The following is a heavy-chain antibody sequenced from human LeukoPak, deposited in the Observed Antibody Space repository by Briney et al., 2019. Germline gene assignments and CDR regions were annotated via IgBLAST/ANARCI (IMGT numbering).Heavy chain of an antibody. CDR3: ARAAAGYSKRFDP. V-gene: IGHV4-34*01. CDR2: INHSGST. J-gene: IGHJ5*02. CDR1: GGSFSGYY. D-gene: IGHD6-13*01. Sequence: PSETPSLTCAVYGGSFSGYYWSWIRQPPGKGLEWIGEINHSGSTNYNPSLKSRVTISVDTSKNQFSLKLSSVTAADTAVYYCARAAAGYSKRFDPWGQGTLVTVSS.